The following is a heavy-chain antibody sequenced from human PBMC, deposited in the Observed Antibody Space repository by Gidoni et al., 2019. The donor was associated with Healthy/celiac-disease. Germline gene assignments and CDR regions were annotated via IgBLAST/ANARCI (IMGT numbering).Heavy chain of an antibody. Sequence: QITLKESGPTLVKPTQTLTLTCTFSGFSLSTSGVGVGWIRQPPGKALEWLALIYWDDDKRYSPSLKSRLTITKDTSKNQVVLTMTNMDPVDTATYYCAHIAREGFGESIPSYYFDYWGQGTLVTVSS. D-gene: IGHD3-10*01. J-gene: IGHJ4*02. V-gene: IGHV2-5*02. CDR2: IYWDDDK. CDR1: GFSLSTSGVG. CDR3: AHIAREGFGESIPSYYFDY.